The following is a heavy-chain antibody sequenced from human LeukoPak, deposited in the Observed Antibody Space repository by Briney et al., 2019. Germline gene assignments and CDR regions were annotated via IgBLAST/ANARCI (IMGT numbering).Heavy chain of an antibody. CDR3: ARAHTYTITSVHNFNYLEY. CDR1: GYTFTGYY. J-gene: IGHJ4*02. Sequence: ASVKVSCKTSGYTFTGYYMHWVRQAPGQNLEWMGWINPKSGDTNYAQKFQDRITMTRDTSLSTFYMELSSLRSDDAATYYCARAHTYTITSVHNFNYLEYWGRGTLVTVSS. CDR2: INPKSGDT. V-gene: IGHV1-2*02. D-gene: IGHD5-24*01.